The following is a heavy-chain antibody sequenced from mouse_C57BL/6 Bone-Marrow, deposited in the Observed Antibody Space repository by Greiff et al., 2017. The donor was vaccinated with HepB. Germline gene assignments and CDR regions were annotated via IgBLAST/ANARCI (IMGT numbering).Heavy chain of an antibody. D-gene: IGHD1-1*01. CDR1: GYTFTDYN. V-gene: IGHV1-18*01. Sequence: EVQLQQSGPELVKPGASVKISCKASGYTFTDYNMDWVKQSHGKSLEWIGDINPNNGGTIYNQKFKGKATLTVDKSSSTAYMELRSLTSEDTAVYCCARNYYGSRYYFDDWGKGTTLTVAS. CDR2: INPNNGGT. J-gene: IGHJ2*01. CDR3: ARNYYGSRYYFDD.